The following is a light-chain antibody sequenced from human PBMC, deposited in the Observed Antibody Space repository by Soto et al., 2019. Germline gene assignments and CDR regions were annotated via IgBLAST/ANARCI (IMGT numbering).Light chain of an antibody. CDR1: QTIRSD. CDR2: DAS. CDR3: QQYNNWPRAT. J-gene: IGKJ4*01. V-gene: IGKV3-15*01. Sequence: EIVMTHSPVTLSVSPGERATLSFSSSQTIRSDLAWYQQKPGQAPRLLISDASTRATGIPARFSGSGSGTEFTLTISSLQSEDFGVYYCQQYNNWPRATFGGGTKVDIK.